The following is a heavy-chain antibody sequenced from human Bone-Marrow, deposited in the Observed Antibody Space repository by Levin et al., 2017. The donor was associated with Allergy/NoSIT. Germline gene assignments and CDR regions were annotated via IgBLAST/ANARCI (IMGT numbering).Heavy chain of an antibody. V-gene: IGHV3-7*01. CDR1: GFTFSSHW. CDR3: AKEEWFRFDP. CDR2: IKEDGSQT. D-gene: IGHD3-3*01. Sequence: GESLKISCAASGFTFSSHWMSWVRQAPGKGLEWVAKIKEDGSQTYHVDSVNGRFTISRDNAKNTLYLQMNSLRAEDTAVYYCAKEEWFRFDPWGQGTLVTVSS. J-gene: IGHJ5*02.